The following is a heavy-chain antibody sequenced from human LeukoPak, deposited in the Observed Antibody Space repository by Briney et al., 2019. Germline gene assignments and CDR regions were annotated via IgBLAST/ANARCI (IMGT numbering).Heavy chain of an antibody. V-gene: IGHV3-23*01. CDR2: ISRSGGST. J-gene: IGHJ3*02. Sequence: GGSLRLSCAASGFTFSSYAMSWVRQAPGKGLDWVSTISRSGGSTYYADSVKGRFTISRDNSKNTLYLQMNSLRAEDTAVYYCAKGNEITMIVVVTPEAAFDIWGQGTMVTVSS. D-gene: IGHD3-22*01. CDR3: AKGNEITMIVVVTPEAAFDI. CDR1: GFTFSSYA.